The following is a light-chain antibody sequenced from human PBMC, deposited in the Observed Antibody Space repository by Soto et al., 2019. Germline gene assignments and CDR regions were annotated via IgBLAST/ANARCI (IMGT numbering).Light chain of an antibody. CDR3: AASDNSLSEYV. Sequence: QSVLTQPPSASKTPGQRVTISCSGSSSNIGRNTVNWYQQLPGTAPKLVIYSNNQRPSGVPDRFSGSKSGTSGSLAISGLQSEDEADYYCAASDNSLSEYVFGTATRSPS. CDR2: SNN. J-gene: IGLJ1*01. V-gene: IGLV1-44*01. CDR1: SSNIGRNT.